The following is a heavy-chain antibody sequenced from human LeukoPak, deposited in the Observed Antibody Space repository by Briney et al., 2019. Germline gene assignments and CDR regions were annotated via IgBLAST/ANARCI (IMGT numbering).Heavy chain of an antibody. CDR2: IWSDATNP. CDR3: VKDAQRGFDYSNSLQH. Sequence: GGSLRLSCEASGFTFSHYGMHWVRQAPGKGLEWVAVIWSDATNPYYSDSVKGRFTISRDNFKRTVSLQMNSLRAEDTAVYYCVKDAQRGFDYSNSLQHWGQGSLVTVSS. D-gene: IGHD4-11*01. CDR1: GFTFSHYG. J-gene: IGHJ4*02. V-gene: IGHV3-33*06.